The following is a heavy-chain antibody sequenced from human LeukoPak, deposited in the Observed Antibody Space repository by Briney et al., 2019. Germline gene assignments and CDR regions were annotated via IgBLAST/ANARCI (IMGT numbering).Heavy chain of an antibody. J-gene: IGHJ6*03. CDR1: RFTFSNYW. CDR3: ARAAIAAARIYYYMDV. V-gene: IGHV3-7*01. CDR2: IKKDGGET. Sequence: GGSLRLSCVASRFTFSNYWMTWVRQAPGKGLERVANIKKDGGETCYMESVKGRFTISRDNAENSLYLQMNSLRAEDTAVYYCARAAIAAARIYYYMDVWGKGTTVTVSS. D-gene: IGHD6-13*01.